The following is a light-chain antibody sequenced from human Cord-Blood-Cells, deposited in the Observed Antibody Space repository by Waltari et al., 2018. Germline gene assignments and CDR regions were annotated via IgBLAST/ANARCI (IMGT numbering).Light chain of an antibody. CDR2: AAS. Sequence: DIQMPQSPSSLSASVGYRVTITCRASQSISSYLNWYQQKPGKAPKLLIYAASSLQSGVPSRFSGSGSGTDFTLTISSLQPEDFATYYCQQSYSTPWTFGQGTKVEIK. V-gene: IGKV1-39*01. J-gene: IGKJ1*01. CDR3: QQSYSTPWT. CDR1: QSISSY.